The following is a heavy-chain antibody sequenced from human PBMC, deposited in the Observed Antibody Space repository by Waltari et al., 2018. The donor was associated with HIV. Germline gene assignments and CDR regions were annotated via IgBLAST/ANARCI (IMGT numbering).Heavy chain of an antibody. CDR3: ARDISYYADDY. Sequence: QVQLVESGGVVVQPGRSLRGPCAASGFTFSNHGMHWVRQAPGKGLEWVADIWYDGSKKYYADSVKGRFTISRDDSKSTLYLQMNSLRVEDTAVYYCARDISYYADDYWGQGTLVTVSS. J-gene: IGHJ4*02. D-gene: IGHD4-17*01. CDR2: IWYDGSKK. V-gene: IGHV3-33*01. CDR1: GFTFSNHG.